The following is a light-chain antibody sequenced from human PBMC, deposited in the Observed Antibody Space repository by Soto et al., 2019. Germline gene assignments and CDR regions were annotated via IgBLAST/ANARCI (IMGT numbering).Light chain of an antibody. Sequence: QSALTQPASVSGSPGQSITISCTGTSSDIGGYNYVSWYQQHPGKAPKLIIFDVTYRPSGVSNRFSGSKSGNTASLTISGLQAEDEADYYCTSYTSTSTLEVFGGGTKRTVL. CDR1: SSDIGGYNY. V-gene: IGLV2-14*03. CDR3: TSYTSTSTLEV. CDR2: DVT. J-gene: IGLJ2*01.